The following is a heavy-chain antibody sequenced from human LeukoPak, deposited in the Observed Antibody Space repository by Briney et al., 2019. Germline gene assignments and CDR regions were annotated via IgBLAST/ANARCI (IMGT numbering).Heavy chain of an antibody. J-gene: IGHJ3*02. V-gene: IGHV1-3*01. Sequence: ASVKVSCKASGYIFTSYTIHWVRQAPGQRLEWMGWINAGNGNSKYSQRFQGRVTITRDTSASTAYMELSSLRSEDTAVYYCARDLLYYYDTSGYPYDAFDIWGQGTMLTVSS. CDR3: ARDLLYYYDTSGYPYDAFDI. CDR2: INAGNGNS. D-gene: IGHD3-22*01. CDR1: GYIFTSYT.